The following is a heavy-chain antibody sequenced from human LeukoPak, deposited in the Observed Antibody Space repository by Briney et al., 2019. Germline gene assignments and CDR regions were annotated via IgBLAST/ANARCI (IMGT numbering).Heavy chain of an antibody. J-gene: IGHJ6*02. V-gene: IGHV3-69-1*01. CDR3: GRGGYDFDA. Sequence: GGSLRLSCAASGFSISDYCMTWVRQAPGKGLEWVSTIERGTSTLYAGSVKGRFTISRDNTKNTLYLQMNSLRAEDTAVYYCGRGGYDFDAWGPGTTVSVFS. CDR2: IERGTST. CDR1: GFSISDYC. D-gene: IGHD3/OR15-3a*01.